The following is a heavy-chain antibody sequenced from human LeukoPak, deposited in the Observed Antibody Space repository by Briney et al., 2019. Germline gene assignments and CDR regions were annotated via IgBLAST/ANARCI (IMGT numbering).Heavy chain of an antibody. Sequence: GGSLRLSCAASGFIFSGYAMSWVRQAPGKGLEWVSAISGSGGSTYYADSVKGRFTISRDNSKNTLYLQMSSLRAEDTAVYYCAKAGFDIVVVVAAFSSFDPWGQGTLVTVSS. CDR2: ISGSGGST. J-gene: IGHJ5*02. V-gene: IGHV3-23*01. CDR1: GFIFSGYA. D-gene: IGHD2-15*01. CDR3: AKAGFDIVVVVAAFSSFDP.